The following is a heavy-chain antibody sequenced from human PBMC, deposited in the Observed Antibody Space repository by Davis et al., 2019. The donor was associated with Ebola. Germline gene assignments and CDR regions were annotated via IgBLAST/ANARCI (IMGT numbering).Heavy chain of an antibody. CDR2: IYYSGST. CDR3: ARRGSSSWFDY. CDR1: GTSTSSHY. Sequence: MPSETLSLTCTVSGTSTSSHYWSWIRQPPGKGLEWIGYIYYSGSTNYNPSLKRRVTISVDTSKNHFSLKLSSVTAADTAVYYCARRGSSSWFDYWGQGTLVTVSS. J-gene: IGHJ4*02. V-gene: IGHV4-59*08. D-gene: IGHD6-13*01.